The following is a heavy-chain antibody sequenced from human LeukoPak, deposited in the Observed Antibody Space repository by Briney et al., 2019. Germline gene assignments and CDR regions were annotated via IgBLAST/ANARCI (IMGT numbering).Heavy chain of an antibody. CDR3: VKEDEAYYFDY. CDR1: GFTFSNYP. Sequence: GGSLRLSCSASGFTFSNYPMHGVRQAPGRGLEYVSAITSNGGGTYYADSVKGRFTISRDNSKNTLYLQMSSLRAEDTAVYYCVKEDEAYYFDYWGQGTLLTVSS. J-gene: IGHJ4*02. V-gene: IGHV3-64D*06. CDR2: ITSNGGGT.